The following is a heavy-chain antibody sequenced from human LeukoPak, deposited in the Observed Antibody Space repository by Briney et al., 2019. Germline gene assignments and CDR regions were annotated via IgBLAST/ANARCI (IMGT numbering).Heavy chain of an antibody. V-gene: IGHV1-69*01. J-gene: IGHJ6*04. CDR2: IIPIFGTA. CDR3: AAECSSTSCRPPPDYYYYYYGMDV. Sequence: SVKVSCKASGRTFSSYAISWVRQAPGQGLEWMGGIIPIFGTANYAQKFQGRVTITADESTSTAYMELSSLRSEDTAVYYCAAECSSTSCRPPPDYYYYYYGMDVWGKGSTVTVCS. CDR1: GRTFSSYA. D-gene: IGHD2-2*01.